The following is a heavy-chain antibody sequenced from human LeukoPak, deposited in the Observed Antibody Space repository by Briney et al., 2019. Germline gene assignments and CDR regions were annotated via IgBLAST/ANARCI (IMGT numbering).Heavy chain of an antibody. J-gene: IGHJ4*02. CDR1: GGSISSYY. CDR2: IYYSGST. CDR3: ARFLMVRGVIGYFDY. D-gene: IGHD3-10*01. V-gene: IGHV4-59*01. Sequence: SETLSLTCTVSGGSISSYYWSWIRQPPGKGLEWIGYIYYSGSTNYNPSLKGRVTISVDTSKNQFSLKLSSVTAADTAVYYCARFLMVRGVIGYFDYWGQGTLVTVSS.